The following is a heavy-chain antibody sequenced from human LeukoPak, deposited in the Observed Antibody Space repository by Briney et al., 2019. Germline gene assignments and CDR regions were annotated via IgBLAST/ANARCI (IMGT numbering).Heavy chain of an antibody. CDR2: ISSSSNYI. CDR3: ARKLVAVSDTVGDF. D-gene: IGHD6-19*01. J-gene: IGHJ4*02. V-gene: IGHV3-21*01. CDR1: GFTFSIYS. Sequence: GGSLRLSCAASGFTFSIYSMNWVRQAPGKGLEWVSSISSSSNYINHADSVKGRFTISRDNAKNSLYLQMNSLRAEDTAVYYCARKLVAVSDTVGDFWGQGTLVTVSS.